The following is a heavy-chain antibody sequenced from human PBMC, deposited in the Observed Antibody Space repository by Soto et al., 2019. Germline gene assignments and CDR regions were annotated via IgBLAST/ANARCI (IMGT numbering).Heavy chain of an antibody. CDR3: AKSTSYGLRAAGVLDY. CDR1: GFTFDDYA. D-gene: IGHD6-13*01. Sequence: PGGSLRLSCAASGFTFDDYAMHWVRQAPGKGLEWVSGISWDSATMGYADSVKGRFTISRDNAKNSLYLQMNSLRAEDTALYYCAKSTSYGLRAAGVLDYWGQGALVTVSS. J-gene: IGHJ4*02. V-gene: IGHV3-9*01. CDR2: ISWDSATM.